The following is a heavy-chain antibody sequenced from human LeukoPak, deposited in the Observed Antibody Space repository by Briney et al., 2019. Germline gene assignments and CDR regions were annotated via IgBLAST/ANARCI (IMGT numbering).Heavy chain of an antibody. Sequence: GGSLRLSCAASGFTFSSYWMSWVRQAPGKGLEWVANIKQDGSEKYYVDSVKGRFTISRDNAKNSLYLQMNSLRAEDTAVYYCASGHLWFGELLRDYWGQGTLVTVSS. CDR2: IKQDGSEK. D-gene: IGHD3-10*01. CDR1: GFTFSSYW. V-gene: IGHV3-7*01. J-gene: IGHJ4*02. CDR3: ASGHLWFGELLRDY.